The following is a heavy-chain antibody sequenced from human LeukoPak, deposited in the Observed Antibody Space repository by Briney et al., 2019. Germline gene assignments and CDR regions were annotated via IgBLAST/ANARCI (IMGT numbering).Heavy chain of an antibody. Sequence: SETLSLTCTVSGGSISSYYWSWIRQPPWKGLEWIGYIYYSGSTNYNPSLKSRVTMSVDTSKNQFSLKLNSVTAADTAVYYCAREGPQGRTPNWFDPWGQGTLVTVSP. CDR2: IYYSGST. D-gene: IGHD2-15*01. V-gene: IGHV4-59*12. J-gene: IGHJ5*02. CDR3: AREGPQGRTPNWFDP. CDR1: GGSISSYY.